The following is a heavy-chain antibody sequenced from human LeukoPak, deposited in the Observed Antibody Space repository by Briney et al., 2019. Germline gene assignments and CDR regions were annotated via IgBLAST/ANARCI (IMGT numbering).Heavy chain of an antibody. V-gene: IGHV1-69*06. D-gene: IGHD3-3*01. CDR2: IIPIFGTS. J-gene: IGHJ4*02. CDR3: ARRPIFGVVDY. CDR1: GGTFKNYA. Sequence: SVKVSCKASGGTFKNYAISWVRQAPGQGLEWMGGIIPIFGTSNYAHKFQGRVTITADKSTSTAYMELSSLRSEDTAVYYCARRPIFGVVDYWGQGTLVTVSS.